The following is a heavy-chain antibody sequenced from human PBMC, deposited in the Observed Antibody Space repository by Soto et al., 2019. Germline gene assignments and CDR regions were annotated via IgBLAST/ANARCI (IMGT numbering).Heavy chain of an antibody. CDR1: GFTFSSYA. Sequence: GGSLRLSCAASGFTFSSYAMSWVRQAPGKGLEWVSAISGSGGSTYYADSVKGRFTISRDNSKNTLYLQMNSLRAEDTAVYYCANGPADWYSSPAFADYWGQGTVVTVS. J-gene: IGHJ4*02. D-gene: IGHD6-13*01. CDR3: ANGPADWYSSPAFADY. CDR2: ISGSGGST. V-gene: IGHV3-23*01.